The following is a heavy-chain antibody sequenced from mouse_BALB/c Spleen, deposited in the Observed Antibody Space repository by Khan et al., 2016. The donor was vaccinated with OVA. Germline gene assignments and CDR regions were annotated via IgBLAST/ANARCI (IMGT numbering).Heavy chain of an antibody. Sequence: VQLQQSGPELVKPGASVRISCKASGYTFTRYYIHWVKQRPGQGLEWIGWIYPGNVNTDYNEKFKGKATLTADKSSRTAYMQRSRLTSEDDAVYCCARWGGNYPSYAMDYWGQGTSVTVSS. CDR3: ARWGGNYPSYAMDY. CDR2: IYPGNVNT. J-gene: IGHJ4*01. D-gene: IGHD2-1*01. V-gene: IGHV1S56*01. CDR1: GYTFTRYY.